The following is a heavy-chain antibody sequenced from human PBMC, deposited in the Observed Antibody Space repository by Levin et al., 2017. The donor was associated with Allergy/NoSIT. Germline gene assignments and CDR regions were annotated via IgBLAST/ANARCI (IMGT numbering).Heavy chain of an antibody. D-gene: IGHD2-2*03. J-gene: IGHJ6*02. V-gene: IGHV3-30*18. Sequence: LSLTCAASGFTFSSYGMHWVRQAPGKGLEWVAVISYDGSNKYYADSVKGRFTISRDNSKNTLYLQMNSLRAEDTAVYYCAKAPLVGFRSSNYYYYYGMDVWGQGTTVTVSS. CDR2: ISYDGSNK. CDR3: AKAPLVGFRSSNYYYYYGMDV. CDR1: GFTFSSYG.